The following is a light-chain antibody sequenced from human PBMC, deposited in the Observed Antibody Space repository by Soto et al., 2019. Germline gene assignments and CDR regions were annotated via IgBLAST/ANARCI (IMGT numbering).Light chain of an antibody. Sequence: EIVMTQSPATLSVSPGERVTFSCRASQSVTTNLAWYQHKPGQAPRLLISGASTGATSIPARFSGSGSGTEFTLTISRLEPEDFAVYYCQHYGSSPYTFGQGTKLEIK. CDR1: QSVTTN. V-gene: IGKV3-15*01. CDR3: QHYGSSPYT. J-gene: IGKJ2*01. CDR2: GAS.